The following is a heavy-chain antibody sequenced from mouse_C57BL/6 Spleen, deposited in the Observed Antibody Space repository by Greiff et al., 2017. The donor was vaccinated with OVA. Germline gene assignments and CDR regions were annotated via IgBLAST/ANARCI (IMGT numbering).Heavy chain of an antibody. J-gene: IGHJ1*03. D-gene: IGHD3-3*01. CDR1: GFTFSSYA. Sequence: EVQVVESGGGLVKPGGSLKLSCAASGFTFSSYAMSWVRQTPEKRLEWVATISDGGSYTYYPDNVKGRFTISRDNAKNNLYLQMSHLKSEDTAMYYCAREGTHWYFDVWGTGTTVTVSS. CDR3: AREGTHWYFDV. V-gene: IGHV5-4*01. CDR2: ISDGGSYT.